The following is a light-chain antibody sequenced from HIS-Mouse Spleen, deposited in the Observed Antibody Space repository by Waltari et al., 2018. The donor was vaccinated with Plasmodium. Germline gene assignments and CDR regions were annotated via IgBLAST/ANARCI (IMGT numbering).Light chain of an antibody. CDR2: GAS. V-gene: IGKV3-15*01. Sequence: EIVMTQSPATLSVSPGERATLSCRASQSVSSNLAWYQQKHGQAPRLLIYGASTRATGIPARFSGSGSGTEFTLTISSMQSEDFAVYYCQQYNNWPRGTFGQGTKVEIK. J-gene: IGKJ1*01. CDR1: QSVSSN. CDR3: QQYNNWPRGT.